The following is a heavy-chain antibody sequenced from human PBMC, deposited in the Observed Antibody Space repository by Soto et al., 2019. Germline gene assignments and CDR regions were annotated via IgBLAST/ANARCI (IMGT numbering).Heavy chain of an antibody. Sequence: PGGSLRLSCAASGFTFSRNGMHWVRQAPGKGLEWVAVISYDGSNKYYADSVKGRFTISRDNSKNTLYLQMNSLRVEDTSVYYCARPGPFYGGNEVIYFDLWGQGTLVTVSS. J-gene: IGHJ4*02. D-gene: IGHD4-17*01. V-gene: IGHV3-30*03. CDR3: ARPGPFYGGNEVIYFDL. CDR2: ISYDGSNK. CDR1: GFTFSRNG.